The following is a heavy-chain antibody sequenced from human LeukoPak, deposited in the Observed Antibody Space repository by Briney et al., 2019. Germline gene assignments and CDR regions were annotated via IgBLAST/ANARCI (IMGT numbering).Heavy chain of an antibody. Sequence: HGESLKISCKGSGYSFTSYWIGWVRQMPGKGLEWMGIIYPGDSDTRYSPSSQGQVTISADKSTSTAYLQWSSLKASDTAMYYCNLQSGSDNFDYWGQGTLVTVSS. D-gene: IGHD4-11*01. CDR3: NLQSGSDNFDY. CDR1: GYSFTSYW. V-gene: IGHV5-51*01. J-gene: IGHJ4*02. CDR2: IYPGDSDT.